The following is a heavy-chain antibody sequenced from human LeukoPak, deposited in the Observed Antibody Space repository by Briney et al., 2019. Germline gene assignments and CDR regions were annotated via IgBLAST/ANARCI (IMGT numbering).Heavy chain of an antibody. CDR1: GFTFSDYY. Sequence: GGSLRLSCAASGFTFSDYYMSWIRQAPGKGLEWVSYISSSGNTIYYADPVKGRFTISRDNAKNSLYLQMNSLRAEDTALYYCARVYYDSSGYYYDGYSFDYWGQGTLVTVSS. D-gene: IGHD3-22*01. V-gene: IGHV3-11*04. CDR2: ISSSGNTI. CDR3: ARVYYDSSGYYYDGYSFDY. J-gene: IGHJ4*02.